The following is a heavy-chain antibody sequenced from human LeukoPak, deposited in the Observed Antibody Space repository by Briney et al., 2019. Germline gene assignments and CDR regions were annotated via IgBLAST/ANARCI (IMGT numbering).Heavy chain of an antibody. D-gene: IGHD3-22*01. CDR2: IIPILGIA. V-gene: IGHV1-69*04. CDR3: ARDSHSYYYDSSGYSDY. CDR1: GGTFSSYA. J-gene: IGHJ4*02. Sequence: GASVKVSCKASGGTFSSYAISWVRQAPGQGLEWMGRIIPILGIANYAQKFQGRVTITADKSTSTAYMELSSLRSEDTAAYYCARDSHSYYYDSSGYSDYWGQGTLVTVSS.